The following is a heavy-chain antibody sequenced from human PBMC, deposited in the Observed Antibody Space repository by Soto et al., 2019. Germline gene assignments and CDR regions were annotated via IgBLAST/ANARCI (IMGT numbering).Heavy chain of an antibody. D-gene: IGHD2-15*01. Sequence: GGSLRLSCAASGFTFSSFWMSWVRQAPGKGLEWVANIKTDGSETHYVDSVKGRFTISGDNAKNSLYLQMNSLRDEDTAVYYCATMDMLVVVAAPYYYYYGMDVWGQGNTVTVSS. CDR3: ATMDMLVVVAAPYYYYYGMDV. V-gene: IGHV3-7*01. J-gene: IGHJ6*02. CDR1: GFTFSSFW. CDR2: IKTDGSET.